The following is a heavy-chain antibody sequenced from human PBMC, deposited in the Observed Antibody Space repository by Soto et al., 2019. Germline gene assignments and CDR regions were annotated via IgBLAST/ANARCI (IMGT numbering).Heavy chain of an antibody. Sequence: YLRLSCAASGFTFDDCDMNWVRQAPGKGLEWVSGLSWNSGSIGYGDSVKGRFTISRDNAKNPLYLQMNSLRDEDTALYFCAKSLPGTLRGPIDRWGQGTLVTVSS. CDR2: LSWNSGSI. V-gene: IGHV3-9*01. CDR3: AKSLPGTLRGPIDR. D-gene: IGHD1-1*01. J-gene: IGHJ5*02. CDR1: GFTFDDCD.